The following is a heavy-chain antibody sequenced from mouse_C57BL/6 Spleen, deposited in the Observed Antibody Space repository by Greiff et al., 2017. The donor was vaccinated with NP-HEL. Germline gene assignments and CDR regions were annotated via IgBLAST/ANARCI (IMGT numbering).Heavy chain of an antibody. CDR3: ARLGDGYHAMDY. V-gene: IGHV1-76*01. D-gene: IGHD2-3*01. J-gene: IGHJ4*01. CDR2: IYPGSGNT. CDR1: GYTFTDYY. Sequence: QVQLQQSGAELVRPGASVKLSCKASGYTFTDYYINWVKQRPGQGLEWIARIYPGSGNTYYNEKFKGKATLTAEKSSSTAYMQLSSLTSEDSAVYFCARLGDGYHAMDYWGQGTSVTVSS.